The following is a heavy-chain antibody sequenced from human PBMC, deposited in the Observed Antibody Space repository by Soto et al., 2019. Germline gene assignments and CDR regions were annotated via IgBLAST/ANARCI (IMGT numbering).Heavy chain of an antibody. CDR2: ISYGGGTT. V-gene: IGHV3-23*01. J-gene: IGHJ4*02. D-gene: IGHD4-17*01. CDR1: EFTFCNYA. CDR3: ASLRRWHPFDL. Sequence: GSLRLSCAASEFTFCNYAKNWVRQAPGKGLEWVSAISYGGGTTYYADSVKGRFTISRDNSKNTLYLQMNGLRAEDTAVYYCASLRRWHPFDLWGQGTLVTAPQ.